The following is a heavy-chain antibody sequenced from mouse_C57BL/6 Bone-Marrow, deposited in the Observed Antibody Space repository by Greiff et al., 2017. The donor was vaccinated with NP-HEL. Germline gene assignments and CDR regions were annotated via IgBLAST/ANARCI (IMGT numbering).Heavy chain of an antibody. CDR2: IDPETGGT. V-gene: IGHV1-15*01. D-gene: IGHD1-1*01. CDR1: GYTFTDYE. Sequence: VKLMESGAELVRPGASVTLSCKASGYTFTDYEMHWVKQTPVHGLEWIGAIDPETGGTAYNQKFKGKAILTADKSSSTAYMELRSLTSEDSAVYYCFITTVPHWYFDVWGTGTTVTVSS. J-gene: IGHJ1*03. CDR3: FITTVPHWYFDV.